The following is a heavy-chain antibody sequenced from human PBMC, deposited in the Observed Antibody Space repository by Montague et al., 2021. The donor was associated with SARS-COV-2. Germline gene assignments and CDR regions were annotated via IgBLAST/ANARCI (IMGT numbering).Heavy chain of an antibody. CDR2: IYYSGST. CDR3: ARHATFTMIVGYIMDY. D-gene: IGHD3-22*01. V-gene: IGHV4-39*01. J-gene: IGHJ4*02. CDR1: GDSISSSSYY. Sequence: SETLSLTCTVSGDSISSSSYYWGWIRQPPGKGLEWIGSIYYSGSTYYNPSLKSRVTISVDTSKNQFSLKLSSVTAADTAVYYCARHATFTMIVGYIMDYWGQGTLVTVSS.